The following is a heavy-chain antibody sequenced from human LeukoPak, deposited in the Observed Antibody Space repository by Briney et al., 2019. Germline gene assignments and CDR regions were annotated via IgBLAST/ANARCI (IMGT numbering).Heavy chain of an antibody. CDR1: GFTFSSYA. Sequence: PGGSLRLSCAASGFTFSSYAMSWVRQAPGKGLEWVSAISGSGGSTYYADSVKGRFTISRDNSKNTLYLQMNSLRAEDTAVYYCAKEGPHYDYVWGSYRPLSFDYWGQGTLVTVSS. V-gene: IGHV3-23*01. CDR2: ISGSGGST. J-gene: IGHJ4*02. CDR3: AKEGPHYDYVWGSYRPLSFDY. D-gene: IGHD3-16*02.